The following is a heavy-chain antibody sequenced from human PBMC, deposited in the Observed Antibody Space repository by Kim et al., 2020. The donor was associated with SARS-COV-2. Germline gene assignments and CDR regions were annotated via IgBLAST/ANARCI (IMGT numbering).Heavy chain of an antibody. Sequence: SETLSLTCTVSGGSISSGGYYWSWIRQYPGKGLEWIGYIYYSGSTHYNPSLKSRVTISVDTSKKQLSLKLSSVTAADTAVYYCARDQANGRFDYWGQGTPVNVSS. V-gene: IGHV4-31*03. J-gene: IGHJ4*02. CDR2: IYYSGST. CDR1: GGSISSGGYY. CDR3: ARDQANGRFDY. D-gene: IGHD2-8*01.